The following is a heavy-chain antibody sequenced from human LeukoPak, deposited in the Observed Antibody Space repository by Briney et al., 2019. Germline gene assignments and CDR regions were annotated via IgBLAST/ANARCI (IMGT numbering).Heavy chain of an antibody. Sequence: SETLSLTCTVSGGSISSYYWSWIRQPAGKGLEWIGRIHTSGSTNYNPSLKGRVTMSVDTSKNQFSLKLSSVTAVDTAVYYCARDRYYYGSGSYPYMDVWGKGTTVTISS. D-gene: IGHD3-10*01. CDR3: ARDRYYYGSGSYPYMDV. CDR2: IHTSGST. CDR1: GGSISSYY. J-gene: IGHJ6*03. V-gene: IGHV4-4*07.